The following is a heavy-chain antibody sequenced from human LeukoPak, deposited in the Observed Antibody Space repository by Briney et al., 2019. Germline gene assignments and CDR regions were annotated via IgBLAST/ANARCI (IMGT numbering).Heavy chain of an antibody. J-gene: IGHJ4*02. CDR1: GGSFSGYY. V-gene: IGHV4-34*01. Sequence: SETLSLTCAVYGGSFSGYYWSWIRQPPGKGLEWIGEINHSGSTNYNPSLKSRVAISVDTSKNQFSLKLSSVTAADTAVYYCARGSGSYYFDYWGQGTLVTVSS. D-gene: IGHD1-26*01. CDR3: ARGSGSYYFDY. CDR2: INHSGST.